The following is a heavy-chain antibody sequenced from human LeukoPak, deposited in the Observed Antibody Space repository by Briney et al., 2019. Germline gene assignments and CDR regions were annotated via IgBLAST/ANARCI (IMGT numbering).Heavy chain of an antibody. J-gene: IGHJ4*02. V-gene: IGHV1-18*01. D-gene: IGHD6-19*01. Sequence: ASVKVSCKASGYTFISYGISWVRQAPGQGLKWMEWISAYNGNTNYAQKFQGRVTMTTDTSTSTAYMELRSLKFDDTAVYYCVRGRKLYSSGWYVEDDYWGQGTLVTVSS. CDR1: GYTFISYG. CDR3: VRGRKLYSSGWYVEDDY. CDR2: ISAYNGNT.